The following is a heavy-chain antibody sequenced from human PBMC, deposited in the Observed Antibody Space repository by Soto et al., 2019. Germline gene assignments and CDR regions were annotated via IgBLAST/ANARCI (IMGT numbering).Heavy chain of an antibody. D-gene: IGHD3-3*01. Sequence: ASVKVSCKASGYTFTGYYMHWVRQAPGQGLEWMGWINPNSGGTNYAQKFQGWVTMTRDTSISTAYMELSRLRSDDTAVYYCGRGLGLRFLEWLLPNDAFDIWGQGTMVNVS. V-gene: IGHV1-2*04. J-gene: IGHJ3*02. CDR1: GYTFTGYY. CDR2: INPNSGGT. CDR3: GRGLGLRFLEWLLPNDAFDI.